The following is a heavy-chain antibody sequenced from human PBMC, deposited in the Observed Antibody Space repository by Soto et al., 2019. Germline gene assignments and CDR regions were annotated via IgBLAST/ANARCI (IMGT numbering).Heavy chain of an antibody. CDR3: ARSLRGYSYGPFDY. V-gene: IGHV4-59*01. CDR1: GGSISSDC. CDR2: AYHSGST. Sequence: PSETLSLTCTVSGGSISSDCWSWMRQPPGKGLEWIGYAYHSGSTNYNPSLKSRVTISVDTSKNEFSLKVSSVTAADTAVYYCARSLRGYSYGPFDYWGQGTLVTVSS. J-gene: IGHJ4*02. D-gene: IGHD5-18*01.